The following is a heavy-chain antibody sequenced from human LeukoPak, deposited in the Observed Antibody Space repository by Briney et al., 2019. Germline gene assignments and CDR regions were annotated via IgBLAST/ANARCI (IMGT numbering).Heavy chain of an antibody. CDR3: ARDYSGWSLDP. V-gene: IGHV3-48*03. CDR2: ISDGGKTK. Sequence: GGSLRLSCVASGFILSSSEMNWVRQAAGKGLEWVSYISDGGKTKYSADFVKGRFTISRDNAKNSLYLQMNSLRAEDTAVYYCARDYSGWSLDPWGQGTLVTVSS. J-gene: IGHJ5*02. CDR1: GFILSSSE. D-gene: IGHD5-12*01.